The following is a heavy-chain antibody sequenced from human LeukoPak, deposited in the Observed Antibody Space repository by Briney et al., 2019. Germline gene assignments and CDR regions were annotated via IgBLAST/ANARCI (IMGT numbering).Heavy chain of an antibody. CDR3: ARVRGDYVNLFDP. Sequence: SETLSLTCTVSAGSVSSGSYHWSWIRQPPGKGLEWIGYTHYSGNTYYNPSLKSRVTISLDTSKKQFSLWLRSVTAADTAVYYCARVRGDYVNLFDPWGQGTLVTVSS. D-gene: IGHD4-17*01. V-gene: IGHV4-61*01. CDR2: THYSGNT. CDR1: AGSVSSGSYH. J-gene: IGHJ5*02.